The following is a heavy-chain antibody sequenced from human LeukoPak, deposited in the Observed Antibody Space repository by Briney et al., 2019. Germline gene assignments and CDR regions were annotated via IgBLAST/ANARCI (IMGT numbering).Heavy chain of an antibody. J-gene: IGHJ6*02. Sequence: GGSLRLSCAASGFTFSSYWMSWVRQAPGKGVEWVANIKQDGSEEYYVDSVKGRFTISRDNAKNSLYLQMNSLRAEDTAVYYCARDPYSSGWPSYYFYGMDVWGQGTTVTVSS. V-gene: IGHV3-7*01. CDR1: GFTFSSYW. CDR3: ARDPYSSGWPSYYFYGMDV. CDR2: IKQDGSEE. D-gene: IGHD6-19*01.